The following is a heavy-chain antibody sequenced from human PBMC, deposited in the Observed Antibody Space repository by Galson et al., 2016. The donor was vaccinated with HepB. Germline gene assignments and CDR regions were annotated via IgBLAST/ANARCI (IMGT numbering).Heavy chain of an antibody. CDR1: GFTVSSNY. CDR3: ARFSGRAAAGTEYYFDY. CDR2: IYSGGST. D-gene: IGHD3-10*01. J-gene: IGHJ4*02. Sequence: SLRLSCAASGFTVSSNYMSWVRRAPGKGLEWVSVIYSGGSTYCADSVKGRFTISRDNSKNTLYLQMNSLRAEDTAVYYCARFSGRAAAGTEYYFDYWGQGTLVTVSS. V-gene: IGHV3-53*01.